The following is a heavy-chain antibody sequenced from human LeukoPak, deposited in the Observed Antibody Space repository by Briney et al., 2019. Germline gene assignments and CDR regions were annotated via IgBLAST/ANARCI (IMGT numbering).Heavy chain of an antibody. D-gene: IGHD6-19*01. CDR2: IDYSGST. Sequence: SETLSLTCTVSGGSISSYYWSWIRQPPGKGLEWIGYIDYSGSTNYNPSLKSRVTMSVDTSKNQFSLQLSSVTAADTAVYYCTRDRQCLVDWGQGTLVTVSP. CDR1: GGSISSYY. J-gene: IGHJ4*02. CDR3: TRDRQCLVD. V-gene: IGHV4-59*01.